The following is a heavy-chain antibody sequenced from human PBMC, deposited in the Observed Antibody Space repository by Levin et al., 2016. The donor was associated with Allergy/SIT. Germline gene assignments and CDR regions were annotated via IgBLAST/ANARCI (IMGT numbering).Heavy chain of an antibody. V-gene: IGHV1-18*01. Sequence: ASVKVSCKASGYTFTSYGISWVRQAPGQGLEWMGWISAYNGNTNYAQKLQGRVTMTTDTSTSTAYMELRSLRSDDTAVYYCARALVRGFDYSNYDYYYGMDVWGQGTLVTVSS. CDR1: GYTFTSYG. D-gene: IGHD4-11*01. J-gene: IGHJ6*02. CDR3: ARALVRGFDYSNYDYYYGMDV. CDR2: ISAYNGNT.